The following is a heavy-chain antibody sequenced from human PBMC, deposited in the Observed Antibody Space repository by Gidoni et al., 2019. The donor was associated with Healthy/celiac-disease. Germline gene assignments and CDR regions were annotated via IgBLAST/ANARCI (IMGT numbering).Heavy chain of an antibody. CDR1: GFTFSSYA. D-gene: IGHD3-3*01. V-gene: IGHV3-30-3*01. J-gene: IGHJ6*02. Sequence: QVQLVESGGGVVQPGRSLRLSCAASGFTFSSYAMHWVRQAPGKGLEWVAVISYDGSNKYYADSVKGRFTISRDNSKNTLYLQMNSLRAEDTAVYYCARGVVIIELYYYYGMDVWGQGTTVTVSS. CDR3: ARGVVIIELYYYYGMDV. CDR2: ISYDGSNK.